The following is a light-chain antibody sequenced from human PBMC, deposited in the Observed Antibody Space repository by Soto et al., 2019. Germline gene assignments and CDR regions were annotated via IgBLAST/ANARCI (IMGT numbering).Light chain of an antibody. CDR3: QQYKNWPPIT. V-gene: IGKV3-15*01. J-gene: IGKJ5*01. Sequence: EIVRTQSPATLSVSPGEGATLSCRASQSLSSSLAWYQQKPGQAPRLLIYGASTRATGIPARFSGSGSGTEFTLTISSLQSEDFAVYYCQQYKNWPPITFGQGTRLEIK. CDR1: QSLSSS. CDR2: GAS.